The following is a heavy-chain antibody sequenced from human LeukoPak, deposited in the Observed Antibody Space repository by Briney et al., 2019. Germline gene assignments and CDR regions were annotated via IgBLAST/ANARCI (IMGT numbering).Heavy chain of an antibody. CDR2: IIPSDGST. V-gene: IGHV1-46*01. Sequence: VSVKVSCKASGYSFTRYFIHWVRQAPGQGLEWMGIIIPSDGSTSYAQKFQGRVTMTRDTSTSTVYMELSSLRSDDTAVYYCARGGAFSSSWYLDYWGQGTLVTVSS. D-gene: IGHD6-13*01. CDR1: GYSFTRYF. CDR3: ARGGAFSSSWYLDY. J-gene: IGHJ4*02.